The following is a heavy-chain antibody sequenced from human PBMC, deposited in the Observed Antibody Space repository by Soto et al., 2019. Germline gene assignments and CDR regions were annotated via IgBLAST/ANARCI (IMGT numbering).Heavy chain of an antibody. Sequence: SETLSLTCTVSGGSISSYYWSWIRQPPGKGLEWIGYIYYSGSTNYNPSLKSRVTISVDRSKNQFSLKLSSVTAADTAVYYCARSRQWLVSYWGQGTLVTVSS. CDR1: GGSISSYY. CDR2: IYYSGST. D-gene: IGHD6-19*01. V-gene: IGHV4-59*12. CDR3: ARSRQWLVSY. J-gene: IGHJ4*02.